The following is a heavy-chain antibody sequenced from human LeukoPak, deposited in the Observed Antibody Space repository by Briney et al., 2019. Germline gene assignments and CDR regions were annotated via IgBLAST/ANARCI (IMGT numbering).Heavy chain of an antibody. V-gene: IGHV3-23*01. J-gene: IGHJ6*04. CDR1: GFTFSSYG. D-gene: IGHD3-10*02. CDR2: ITGSGTST. Sequence: GGSLRLSCAASGFTFSSYGMNWVRQAPGKGLEWVSGITGSGTSTYYADSVKGRFTISRDNSRNTLYLQMNSLRAEDTALYYCAELGITMIGGVWGKGTTVTISS. CDR3: AELGITMIGGV.